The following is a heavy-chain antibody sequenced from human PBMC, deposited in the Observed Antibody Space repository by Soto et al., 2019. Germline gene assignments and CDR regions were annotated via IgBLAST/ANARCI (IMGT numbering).Heavy chain of an antibody. V-gene: IGHV3-23*01. CDR1: GFTFSSYV. Sequence: PGGFLRLSCAASGFTFSSYVMSWVRQAPGKGLEWVSAISGSGSGTYYADSVKGRFTISRDNSKNTLYVQMNSLRAEDTAVYYCVKGRSGYDFDYWGQGTLVTVSS. D-gene: IGHD5-12*01. J-gene: IGHJ4*02. CDR3: VKGRSGYDFDY. CDR2: ISGSGSGT.